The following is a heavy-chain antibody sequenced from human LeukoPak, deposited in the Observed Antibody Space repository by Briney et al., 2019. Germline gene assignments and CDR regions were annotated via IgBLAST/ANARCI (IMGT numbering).Heavy chain of an antibody. J-gene: IGHJ5*02. CDR1: RITFSSYG. V-gene: IGHV3-23*01. D-gene: IGHD3-22*01. CDR2: SSVSGGST. Sequence: PGGSLRLSCAASRITFSSYGMSWVRQAPGKGMEWVSSSSVSGGSTYYADSVKGRFTISRVNSTNTLYLQLNSLRGEDTAVYYCSKIGIRCNYYESRASWGQGTLVAVSS. CDR3: SKIGIRCNYYESRAS.